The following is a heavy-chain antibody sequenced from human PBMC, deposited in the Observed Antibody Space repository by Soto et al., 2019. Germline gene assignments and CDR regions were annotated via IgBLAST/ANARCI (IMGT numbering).Heavy chain of an antibody. CDR3: ARAAFAGTYFYYGMDV. J-gene: IGHJ6*02. CDR1: GGSISSGDYY. CDR2: IYYSGST. D-gene: IGHD6-13*01. V-gene: IGHV4-30-4*01. Sequence: PSETLSLTCTVSGGSISSGDYYWSWIRQPPGKGLEWIGYIYYSGSTYYNPSLKSRVTISVDTSKNQFSLKLSSVTAADTAVYYCARAAFAGTYFYYGMDVWGQATTVTLSS.